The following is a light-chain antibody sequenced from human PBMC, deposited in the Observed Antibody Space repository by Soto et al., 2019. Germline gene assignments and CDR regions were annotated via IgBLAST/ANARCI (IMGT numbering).Light chain of an antibody. CDR1: LSVTSNF. CDR2: DAS. Sequence: EIVLTQSPGTLSLSPGERATLSCRASLSVTSNFIAWYQQKPGQAPRLLLYDASNRATGIPDRFSGSGSGTDFSLTISRLEPEDFAVYYCQQYGNSVWTFGQGTKVEIK. J-gene: IGKJ1*01. CDR3: QQYGNSVWT. V-gene: IGKV3-20*01.